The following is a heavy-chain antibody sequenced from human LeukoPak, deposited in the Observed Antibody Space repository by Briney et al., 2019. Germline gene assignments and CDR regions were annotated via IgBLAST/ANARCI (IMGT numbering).Heavy chain of an antibody. V-gene: IGHV4-61*02. CDR1: GGSISSGSYY. J-gene: IGHJ4*02. CDR3: ARGVSSTSL. Sequence: SETLSLTCTVSGGSISSGSYYWSWIRQPAGKGLEWIGRIYTSGSTNYNPSLKSRVTTSVDTSKNQFSLKLSSVTAADTAVYYCARGVSSTSLWGQGTLVTVSS. CDR2: IYTSGST. D-gene: IGHD2-2*01.